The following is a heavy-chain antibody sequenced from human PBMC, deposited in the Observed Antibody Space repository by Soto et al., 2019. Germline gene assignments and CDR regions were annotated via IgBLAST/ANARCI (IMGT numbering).Heavy chain of an antibody. Sequence: QVQLVESGGGLVKPGGSLRLSCAASGFTFSDYYMSWIRQAPGKGLEWVSYISSSSSYTNYADSVKGRLTMSRDNAKNSLYLQMNSLRAEDTAVYYCARGFNYDVWSGYYTLYGMDVWGQGTTVTVSS. J-gene: IGHJ6*02. CDR3: ARGFNYDVWSGYYTLYGMDV. D-gene: IGHD3-3*01. CDR1: GFTFSDYY. V-gene: IGHV3-11*06. CDR2: ISSSSSYT.